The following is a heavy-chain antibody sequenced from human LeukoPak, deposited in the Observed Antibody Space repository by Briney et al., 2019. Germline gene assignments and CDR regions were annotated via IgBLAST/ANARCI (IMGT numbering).Heavy chain of an antibody. CDR3: ARKRWRYNPHTYYDFWSGYSFDY. D-gene: IGHD3-3*01. CDR1: GGSISSSSYY. V-gene: IGHV4-39*07. CDR2: IYYSGST. J-gene: IGHJ4*02. Sequence: SETLSLTCTVSGGSISSSSYYWGWIRQPPGKGLEWIVSIYYSGSTYYNPSLKSRVTISVDTSKNQFSLKLSSVTAADTAVYYCARKRWRYNPHTYYDFWSGYSFDYWGQGTLVTVSS.